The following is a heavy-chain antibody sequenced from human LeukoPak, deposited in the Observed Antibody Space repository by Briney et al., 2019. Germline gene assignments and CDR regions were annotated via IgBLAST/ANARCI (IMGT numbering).Heavy chain of an antibody. D-gene: IGHD3-3*01. CDR3: ARGLRFFASAPNTNWFAP. V-gene: IGHV1-18*01. CDR1: GYTFTSYG. J-gene: IGHJ5*02. Sequence: ASVKVSCKASGYTFTSYGISWVRQAPGQGLEWMGWISAYNGNTNYAQKLQGRVTMTRNTSISTAYMELSSLRSEDTAVYYCARGLRFFASAPNTNWFAPWGQGTLVTVPS. CDR2: ISAYNGNT.